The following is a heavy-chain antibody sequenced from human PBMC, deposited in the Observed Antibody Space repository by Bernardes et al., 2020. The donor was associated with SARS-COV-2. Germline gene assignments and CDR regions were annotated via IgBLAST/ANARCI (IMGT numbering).Heavy chain of an antibody. CDR1: GFTFSSYW. CDR2: IKQDGSEK. Sequence: GGSLRLSCAASGFTFSSYWMSWVRQAPGKGLEWVANIKQDGSEKYCVDSVKGRFTISRDNAKNSLYLQMNSLRAEDTAVYYCARAYTWIQLWYFDYWGQGTLVTVSS. CDR3: ARAYTWIQLWYFDY. V-gene: IGHV3-7*04. D-gene: IGHD5-18*01. J-gene: IGHJ4*02.